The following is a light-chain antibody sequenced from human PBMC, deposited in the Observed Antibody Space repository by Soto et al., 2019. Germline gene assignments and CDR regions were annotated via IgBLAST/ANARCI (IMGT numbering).Light chain of an antibody. CDR2: EVI. CDR1: SSDVGGYNF. CDR3: SSYTFSSTLVV. J-gene: IGLJ3*02. Sequence: QSALTQPASVSGSPGQSITISCTGTSSDVGGYNFVSWYQQHPGKAPRLMIFEVINRPSGVSDRFSGSKSGNTASLTISGLQAEDEADYYCSSYTFSSTLVVFGGGTKVTVL. V-gene: IGLV2-14*01.